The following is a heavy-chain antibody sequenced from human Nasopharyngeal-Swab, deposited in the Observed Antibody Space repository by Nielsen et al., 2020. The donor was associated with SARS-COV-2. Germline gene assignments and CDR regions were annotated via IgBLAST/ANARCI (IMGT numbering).Heavy chain of an antibody. CDR3: ARGFSHFLYSSYDRFDS. Sequence: SETLSLTCAVYGGSFSGYYWTWIRQPPGKGLEWIGEINHSGSTNYNPSLKSRVTILVDTSKNQFSLRLNSVTAADTAVYYCARGFSHFLYSSYDRFDSWGQGTLVTVSS. V-gene: IGHV4-34*01. D-gene: IGHD5-12*01. J-gene: IGHJ4*02. CDR1: GGSFSGYY. CDR2: INHSGST.